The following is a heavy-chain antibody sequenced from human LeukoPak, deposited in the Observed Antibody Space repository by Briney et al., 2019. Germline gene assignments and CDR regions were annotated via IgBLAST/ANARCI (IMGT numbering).Heavy chain of an antibody. J-gene: IGHJ2*01. Sequence: ASVKVSCKASGYTFTDYSMHWVRQAPGQGLEWMGWINPNSGGTNHTQKFQGRVTMTRDTSISTAYMELISLRSDDTAVYYCASGMEGWYFDLWGRGTLVTVSS. D-gene: IGHD3-3*01. CDR2: INPNSGGT. CDR3: ASGMEGWYFDL. CDR1: GYTFTDYS. V-gene: IGHV1-2*02.